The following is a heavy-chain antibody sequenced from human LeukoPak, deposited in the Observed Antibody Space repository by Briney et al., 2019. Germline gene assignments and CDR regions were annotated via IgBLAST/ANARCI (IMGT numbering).Heavy chain of an antibody. Sequence: SETLSLTCTVSGGSISSGGYYWSWIRQPPGKGLEWIGYIYYSGSTYYNPSLKSRVTISVDTSKNQFSLKLSSVTAADTAVYYCARARSDYGSSHFDNWGQGTLVTVSS. CDR2: IYYSGST. V-gene: IGHV4-30-4*01. CDR1: GGSISSGGYY. J-gene: IGHJ4*02. CDR3: ARARSDYGSSHFDN. D-gene: IGHD1-26*01.